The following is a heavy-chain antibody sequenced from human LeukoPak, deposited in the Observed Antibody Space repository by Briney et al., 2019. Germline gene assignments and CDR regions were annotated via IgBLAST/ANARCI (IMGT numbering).Heavy chain of an antibody. V-gene: IGHV1-2*02. CDR1: GYTFTGYY. J-gene: IGHJ4*02. D-gene: IGHD2-21*01. CDR3: ARGVPGGDLQLNFEY. Sequence: GASVKVSCKASGYTFTGYYMHWVRQAPGQGLEWMGWINPNSGGTNYAQKFQGRVTMTRDTSISTAYMEQSRLRSDETAVYYCARGVPGGDLQLNFEYWGQGTLVTVSS. CDR2: INPNSGGT.